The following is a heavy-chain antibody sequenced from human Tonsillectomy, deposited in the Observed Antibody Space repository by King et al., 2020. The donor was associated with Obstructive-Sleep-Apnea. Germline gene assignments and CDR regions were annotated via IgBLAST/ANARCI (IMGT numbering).Heavy chain of an antibody. CDR3: ARDSGSGYSWDY. Sequence: LQLQESGPGLVKPSETLSLTCTVSGGSISSSSYYWGWIRQPPGKGLEWIGSIYYSGSTYYNPSLKSRVTISVDTSKNQFSLKLSSVTAADTAVYYCARDSGSGYSWDYWGQRTPVTVSS. V-gene: IGHV4-39*07. CDR1: GGSISSSSYY. CDR2: IYYSGST. J-gene: IGHJ4*02. D-gene: IGHD3-22*01.